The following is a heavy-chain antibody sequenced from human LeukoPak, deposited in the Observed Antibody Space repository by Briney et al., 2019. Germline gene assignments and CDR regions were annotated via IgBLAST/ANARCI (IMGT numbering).Heavy chain of an antibody. CDR1: GVSISSGNYF. Sequence: SETLSLTCTVSGVSISSGNYFWSWIRQPAGKGLEWIGCIYTSGSTNYNPSLKSRVTISVDTSKNQFSLKLSSVTAADTAVYYCAREPMPNYYYYYMDVWGKGTTVTVSS. V-gene: IGHV4-61*02. CDR2: IYTSGST. J-gene: IGHJ6*03. CDR3: AREPMPNYYYYYMDV. D-gene: IGHD2-2*01.